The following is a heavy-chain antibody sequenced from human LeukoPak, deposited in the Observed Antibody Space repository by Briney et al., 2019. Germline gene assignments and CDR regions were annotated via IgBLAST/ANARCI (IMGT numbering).Heavy chain of an antibody. D-gene: IGHD4-17*01. Sequence: GGSLRLSCAASGFTFSDYYMSWIRQAPGKGLEWVSYISSSSSYTNYADSVKGRFTISRDNAKNSLYLQMNSLRAEDTAVYYCARVPAYGDYFDYWGQGTPVTVSS. V-gene: IGHV3-11*05. J-gene: IGHJ4*02. CDR3: ARVPAYGDYFDY. CDR2: ISSSSSYT. CDR1: GFTFSDYY.